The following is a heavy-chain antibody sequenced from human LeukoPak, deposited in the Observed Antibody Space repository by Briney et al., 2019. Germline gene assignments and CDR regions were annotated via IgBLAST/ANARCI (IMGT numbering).Heavy chain of an antibody. D-gene: IGHD6-13*01. V-gene: IGHV4-34*01. J-gene: IGHJ4*02. CDR3: ARGYISSSWYVY. CDR2: INHSGST. Sequence: PSETLSLTCAVYGGSFSGYYWSWIRQPPGKGLEWIGEINHSGSTNYNPSLKSRVTMSVDTSKNQFSLKLSSVTAADTAVYYCARGYISSSWYVYWGQGTLVTVSS. CDR1: GGSFSGYY.